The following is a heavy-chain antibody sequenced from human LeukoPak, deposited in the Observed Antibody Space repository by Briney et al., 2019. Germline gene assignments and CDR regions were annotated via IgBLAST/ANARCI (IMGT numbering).Heavy chain of an antibody. CDR1: XXTFXFSSYG. Sequence: PGRSLRLSCAASXXTFXFSSYGMHWXRQXXXXGXXWXAFISYDGNTKYYADSVKGRXTISRDNSKDTLYLQMSSLSPQXTAVYXCAKXINSGSYYFDYWGQGTLVTVSS. CDR2: ISYDGNTK. D-gene: IGHD1-26*01. V-gene: IGHV3-30*18. CDR3: AKXINSGSYYFDY. J-gene: IGHJ4*02.